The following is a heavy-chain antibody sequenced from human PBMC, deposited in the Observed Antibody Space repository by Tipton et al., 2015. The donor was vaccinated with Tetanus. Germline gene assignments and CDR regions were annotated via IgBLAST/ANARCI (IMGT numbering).Heavy chain of an antibody. D-gene: IGHD2-21*01. CDR1: GAPISSYY. Sequence: TLSLTCTVSGAPISSYYWSWIRQPPGNGLEWIGYIYNSGNTNYNPSLKSGVTISLDTSKNQFSLKLTSVSAADTAVYYCARLTGHSMDVVDYYYFGMDVWGQGTKVTVSS. CDR3: ARLTGHSMDVVDYYYFGMDV. J-gene: IGHJ6*02. V-gene: IGHV4-59*01. CDR2: IYNSGNT.